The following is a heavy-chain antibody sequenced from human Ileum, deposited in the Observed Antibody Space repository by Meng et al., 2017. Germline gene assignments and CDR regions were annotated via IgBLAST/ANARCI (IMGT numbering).Heavy chain of an antibody. CDR1: GVSISGNY. CDR2: MYNSGTT. V-gene: IGHV4-4*07. Sequence: SETLSLTCTVSGVSISGNYWSWIRQPAGKGLEWIGRMYNSGTTDYNPSLKSRVTISGDTSKNQLSLRLTSVTAADTAVYYCALSVGGRPTKEFESWGQGTLVTVSS. D-gene: IGHD3-16*01. CDR3: ALSVGGRPTKEFES. J-gene: IGHJ4*02.